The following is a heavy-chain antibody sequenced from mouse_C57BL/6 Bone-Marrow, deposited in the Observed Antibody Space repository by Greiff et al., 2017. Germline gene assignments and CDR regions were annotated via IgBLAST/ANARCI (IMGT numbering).Heavy chain of an antibody. V-gene: IGHV8-8*01. CDR1: GFSLSTFGMG. CDR3: TRMWNYYGSLDY. D-gene: IGHD1-1*01. Sequence: QVTLKVSGPGILQPSQTLSLTCSFSGFSLSTFGMGVGWIRQPSGKGLEWLAHIGWDDDKYYNPAMKSRLTISKDTSKNQVFLKSANVDNADTATHYCTRMWNYYGSLDYWGQGTTLTVSS. J-gene: IGHJ2*01. CDR2: IGWDDDK.